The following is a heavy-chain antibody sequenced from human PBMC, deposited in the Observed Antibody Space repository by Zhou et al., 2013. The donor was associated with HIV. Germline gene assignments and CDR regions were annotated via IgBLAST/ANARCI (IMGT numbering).Heavy chain of an antibody. CDR1: GYTFTTYG. J-gene: IGHJ4*02. CDR3: ARSESSTNYFDH. V-gene: IGHV1-18*01. CDR2: ISAYNGNT. Sequence: QVQLVQSGAEVKKPGASMKVSCKASGYTFTTYGISWVRQAPGQGLEWMGWISAYNGNTNYAQKLQGRVTMTTDTSTTTAYMELRSLRSDDTAVYYCARSESSTNYFDHWGQGALVTVSS.